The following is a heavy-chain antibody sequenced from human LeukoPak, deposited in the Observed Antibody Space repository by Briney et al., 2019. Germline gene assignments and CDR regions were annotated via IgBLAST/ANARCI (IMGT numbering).Heavy chain of an antibody. CDR2: IYNSGST. J-gene: IGHJ4*02. V-gene: IGHV4-59*01. CDR3: ARDVGGSYGNFDY. D-gene: IGHD1-26*01. CDR1: GGSISSYC. Sequence: SETLSLTCTVSGGSISSYCWSWIRQPPGKGLEWIGYIYNSGSTNYNPSLKSRVTISVDTSKNQFSLKLSSPTAADTAVYYCARDVGGSYGNFDYWGQGTLVTVSS.